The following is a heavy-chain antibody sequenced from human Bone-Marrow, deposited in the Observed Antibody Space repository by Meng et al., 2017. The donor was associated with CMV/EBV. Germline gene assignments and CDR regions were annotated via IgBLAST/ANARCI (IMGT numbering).Heavy chain of an antibody. D-gene: IGHD3-10*02. CDR2: IYSGGST. Sequence: GESLKISCAASGFTFSNAWMSWVRQAPGKGLEWVSVIYSGGSTYYADSVKGRFTISRDNSKNTLYLQMNSLRAEDTAVYYCARDVSHYYYGMDVWGQGTTVPVPS. V-gene: IGHV3-66*02. CDR3: ARDVSHYYYGMDV. J-gene: IGHJ6*02. CDR1: GFTFSNAW.